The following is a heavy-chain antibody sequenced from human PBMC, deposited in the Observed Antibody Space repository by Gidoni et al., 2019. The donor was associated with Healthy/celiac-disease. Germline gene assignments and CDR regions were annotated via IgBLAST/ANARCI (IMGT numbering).Heavy chain of an antibody. CDR2: IYYSGST. V-gene: IGHV4-39*07. Sequence: QLQLQESGPGLVKPSETLSLTCTVSGGSISSSSYYWGWIRQPPGKGLEWIGSIYYSGSTYYNPSLTSRVTISVDTSKNQFSLKLSSVTAADTAVYYCARVITNSMVVDYWGQGTLVTVSS. CDR1: GGSISSSSYY. J-gene: IGHJ4*02. CDR3: ARVITNSMVVDY. D-gene: IGHD3-3*01.